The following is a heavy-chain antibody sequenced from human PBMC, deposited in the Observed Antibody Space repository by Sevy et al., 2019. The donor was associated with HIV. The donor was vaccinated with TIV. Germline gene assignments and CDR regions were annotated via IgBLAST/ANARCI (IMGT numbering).Heavy chain of an antibody. D-gene: IGHD3-10*01. CDR1: GFTFDDYA. J-gene: IGHJ4*02. CDR3: AKDFNGSGSGGFDY. V-gene: IGHV3-9*01. Sequence: GGSLRLSCAASGFTFDDYAMHWVRQAPGKGLEWVSAISWNSGSIGYADSVKGRFTISRDNAKNSLYLQMNSLRAEDTALYYCAKDFNGSGSGGFDYWGQGTLVTVSS. CDR2: ISWNSGSI.